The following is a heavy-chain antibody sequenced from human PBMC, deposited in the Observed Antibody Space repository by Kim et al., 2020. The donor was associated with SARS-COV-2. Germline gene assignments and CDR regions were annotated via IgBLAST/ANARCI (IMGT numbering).Heavy chain of an antibody. J-gene: IGHJ6*02. CDR3: ARGDIAVAGTHYYYGMDV. D-gene: IGHD6-19*01. CDR2: INPYSGVT. V-gene: IGHV1-2*02. Sequence: ASVKVSCRTSGYTFTDFYLHWVRQAPGQGLEWMGWINPYSGVTNSAQNFQGRVTVTRDTSISTAYMGLSRLRSDDTAVYYCARGDIAVAGTHYYYGMDVWGQGATVTDSS. CDR1: GYTFTDFY.